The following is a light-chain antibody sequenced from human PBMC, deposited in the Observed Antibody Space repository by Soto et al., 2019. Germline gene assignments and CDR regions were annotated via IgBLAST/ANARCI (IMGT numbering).Light chain of an antibody. CDR1: QSVSSN. CDR2: DTS. Sequence: IVLTQSPATLSLSPGERATLSCRASQSVSSNLAWYQQKPGQAPGLLIYDTSNRATGIPARFSGSGSGTDFTLTISSLEPEDFAVYYCQQRSNWPITFGQGTRLEIK. J-gene: IGKJ5*01. V-gene: IGKV3-11*01. CDR3: QQRSNWPIT.